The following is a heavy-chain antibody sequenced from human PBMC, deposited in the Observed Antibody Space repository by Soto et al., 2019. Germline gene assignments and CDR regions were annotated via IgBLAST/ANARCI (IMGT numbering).Heavy chain of an antibody. Sequence: SETLSLTCNVSGGSISNFHLSWIRQPPGKGLEWIGYIYYSGNYYNPSLTSRVSMSLDKSKNQFSLHLKSVTAADTALYFCALGGYNYGRPFDFWGQGTRVTVSS. CDR1: GGSISNFH. V-gene: IGHV4-59*01. CDR2: IYYSGN. D-gene: IGHD5-18*01. CDR3: ALGGYNYGRPFDF. J-gene: IGHJ4*02.